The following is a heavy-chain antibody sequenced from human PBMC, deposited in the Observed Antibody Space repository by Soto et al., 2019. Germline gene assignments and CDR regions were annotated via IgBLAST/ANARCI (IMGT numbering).Heavy chain of an antibody. CDR3: ARHQYHSSGPSAY. J-gene: IGHJ4*02. CDR2: IYYSGST. Sequence: SETLSLTCNVSCSSIHSSCYYWGWIRQPPGKGLEWIGSIYYSGSTYYNPSLKSRVTISVDTSKNQFSLKLSSVTAADTAVYYCARHQYHSSGPSAYWGQGTLVTVS. V-gene: IGHV4-39*01. D-gene: IGHD3-22*01. CDR1: CSSIHSSCYY.